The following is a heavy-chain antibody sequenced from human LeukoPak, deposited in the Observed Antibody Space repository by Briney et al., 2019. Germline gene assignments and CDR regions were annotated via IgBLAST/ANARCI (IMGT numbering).Heavy chain of an antibody. CDR2: IRDNGVGT. V-gene: IGHV3-23*01. J-gene: IGHJ4*02. CDR3: AKDRITMVRGVIGIDY. CDR1: GFSFSGSA. D-gene: IGHD3-10*01. Sequence: GGSLRLSCTASGFSFSGSAMTWVRQAPGKGLEWISTIRDNGVGTYYADSVKGRFTISRDNSKNTLYLQMNSLRAEDTAVYYCAKDRITMVRGVIGIDYWGQGTLVTVSS.